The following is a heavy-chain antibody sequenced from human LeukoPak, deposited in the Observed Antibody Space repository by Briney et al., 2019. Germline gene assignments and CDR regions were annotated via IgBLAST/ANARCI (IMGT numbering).Heavy chain of an antibody. CDR1: GFTFSSYS. CDR2: ISSSSSYI. D-gene: IGHD4-23*01. V-gene: IGHV3-21*01. Sequence: KPGGSLRLSCAASGFTFSSYSMNWVRQAPGKGLEWVSFISSSSSYIYYADSVKGRITISRDNANNSLFLQMNSLRAEDTSVYYCATSDYAGLDYWGQGTLVTVSS. J-gene: IGHJ4*02. CDR3: ATSDYAGLDY.